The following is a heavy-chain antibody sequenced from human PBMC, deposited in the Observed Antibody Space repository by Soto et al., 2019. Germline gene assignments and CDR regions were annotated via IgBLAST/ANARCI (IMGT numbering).Heavy chain of an antibody. CDR3: ARDDDNDANALDY. J-gene: IGHJ4*02. CDR1: GFTFSKYG. CDR2: IWNDGIRK. V-gene: IGHV3-33*01. Sequence: PRLSCAASGFTFSKYGMHWVRQAPVKGLEWVALIWNDGIRKVYVDSVKGRFTISRDNSKNTLDLQMNNLRDEDTAVYYCARDDDNDANALDYWGPGTLVTVSS.